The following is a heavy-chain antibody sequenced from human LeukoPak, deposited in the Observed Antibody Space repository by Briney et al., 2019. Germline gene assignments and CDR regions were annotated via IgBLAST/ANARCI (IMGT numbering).Heavy chain of an antibody. CDR2: IYIGGST. Sequence: GGSLRLSCAASGFTVSSNYMTWVRQAPGKGLEWVSLIYIGGSTYYADSVKGRFTISRDNSKNTLYLQMNSLRVEDTAVYYCAVDILTGYYKAGFDYWGQGTLVTVSP. V-gene: IGHV3-53*01. CDR1: GFTVSSNY. J-gene: IGHJ4*02. D-gene: IGHD3-9*01. CDR3: AVDILTGYYKAGFDY.